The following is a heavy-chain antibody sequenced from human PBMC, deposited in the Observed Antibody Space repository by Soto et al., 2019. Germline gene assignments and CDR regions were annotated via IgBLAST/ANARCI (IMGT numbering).Heavy chain of an antibody. Sequence: EVQLVESGGALIQPGGSLRLSCGASGLSVSDNYMCWVRQAPGRGLEWVSVMYAGGDTHYADSVKGRFTISRDKSENTLYLQMNSLRDEDTGVYFCVSRIPSWVFDHWGLGTLVTVSS. CDR2: MYAGGDT. CDR3: VSRIPSWVFDH. V-gene: IGHV3-53*01. J-gene: IGHJ4*01. CDR1: GLSVSDNY. D-gene: IGHD2-21*01.